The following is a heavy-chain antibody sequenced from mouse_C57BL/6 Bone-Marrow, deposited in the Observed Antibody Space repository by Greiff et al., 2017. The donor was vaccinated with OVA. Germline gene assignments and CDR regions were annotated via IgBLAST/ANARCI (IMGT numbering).Heavy chain of an antibody. CDR2: IHPNSGST. V-gene: IGHV1-64*01. CDR1: GYTFTSYW. Sequence: VQLQQPGAELVKPGASVKLSCKASGYTFTSYWMHWVKQRPGQGLAWIGMIHPNSGSTNYNEKFKSKATLTVDKSSSTAYMQLSSLTSEDSAVYYCAREGITTVVACDYWGQGTTLTVSS. J-gene: IGHJ2*01. D-gene: IGHD1-1*01. CDR3: AREGITTVVACDY.